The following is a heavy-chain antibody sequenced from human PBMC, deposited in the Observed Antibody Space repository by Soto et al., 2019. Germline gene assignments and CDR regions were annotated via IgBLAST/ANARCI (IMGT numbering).Heavy chain of an antibody. CDR3: AKECCSGGSADAFDI. Sequence: GGSLRLSCAASGFTVSSSYMSCVRQAPGKGPEWVSVIHSGGTTYYAESVRGRFIISRDTSNNTLYLQMNSLRAEDTAVYYCAKECCSGGSADAFDIWGQGTMVTVSS. J-gene: IGHJ3*02. CDR2: IHSGGTT. D-gene: IGHD2-15*01. CDR1: GFTVSSSY. V-gene: IGHV3-53*01.